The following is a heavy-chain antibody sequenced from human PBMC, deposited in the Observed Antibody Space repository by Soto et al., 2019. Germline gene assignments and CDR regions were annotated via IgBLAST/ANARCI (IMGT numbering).Heavy chain of an antibody. CDR2: ISYDGSNK. D-gene: IGHD7-27*01. CDR3: AKGPRPWDFDY. V-gene: IGHV3-30*18. Sequence: GGSLRLSCAASGFTFSSYGMHWVRQAPGKGLEWVAVISYDGSNKYYADSVKGRFTISRDNSKNTLYLQMNSLRAEDTAVYYCAKGPRPWDFDYWGQGTLVTVSS. CDR1: GFTFSSYG. J-gene: IGHJ4*02.